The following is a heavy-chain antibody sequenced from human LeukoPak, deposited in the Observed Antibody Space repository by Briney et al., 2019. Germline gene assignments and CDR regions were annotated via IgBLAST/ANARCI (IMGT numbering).Heavy chain of an antibody. V-gene: IGHV3-7*03. Sequence: GGSLRLSCVASGFTYTNTWINWVRQAPGKGLEWLANIKHDGSEKYYVGSVKGRFTISRDNAKNSLYLQMNSLRAEDTAFYYCARVTSRDPLHYWGQGTLVTVSS. CDR3: ARVTSRDPLHY. CDR2: IKHDGSEK. CDR1: GFTYTNTW. J-gene: IGHJ4*02. D-gene: IGHD2-21*02.